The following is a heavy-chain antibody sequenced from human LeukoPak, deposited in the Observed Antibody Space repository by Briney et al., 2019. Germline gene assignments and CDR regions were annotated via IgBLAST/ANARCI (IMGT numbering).Heavy chain of an antibody. J-gene: IGHJ3*02. D-gene: IGHD6-19*01. CDR1: GFTFSSYA. CDR2: ISGSGGTT. Sequence: GGSLRLSCAASGFTFSSYAMSWVRQAPGKGLEWVSTISGSGGTTYYADSEKGRITISRDTSKNTLYLQMNSLRAEDTAVYYCASTAVAVSHDAFDIWGQGTMVTVSS. CDR3: ASTAVAVSHDAFDI. V-gene: IGHV3-23*01.